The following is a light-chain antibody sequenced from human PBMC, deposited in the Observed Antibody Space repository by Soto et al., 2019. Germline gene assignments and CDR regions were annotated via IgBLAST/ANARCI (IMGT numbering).Light chain of an antibody. J-gene: IGKJ4*01. CDR3: QQYGSSPALT. CDR1: SMGCRSY. Sequence: EIVLTQSPGTLSLSPGERATPFCKGRSMGCRSYLAWYQQKPGQAPRLLIYGASTRATGIPDRFSGSGSGTDFTLSISRLEPEDFAVYYCQQYGSSPALTFGGGTKVEIK. V-gene: IGKV3-20*01. CDR2: GAS.